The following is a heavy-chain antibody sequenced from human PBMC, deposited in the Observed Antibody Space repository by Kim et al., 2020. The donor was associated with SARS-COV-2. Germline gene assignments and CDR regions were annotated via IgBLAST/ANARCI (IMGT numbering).Heavy chain of an antibody. CDR3: APQGGDYAAIDY. D-gene: IGHD4-17*01. J-gene: IGHJ4*02. V-gene: IGHV4-34*01. Sequence: NYNPSLKSRVTISVDTSKNQFSLKLSSVTAADTAVYYCAPQGGDYAAIDYWGQGTLVTVSS.